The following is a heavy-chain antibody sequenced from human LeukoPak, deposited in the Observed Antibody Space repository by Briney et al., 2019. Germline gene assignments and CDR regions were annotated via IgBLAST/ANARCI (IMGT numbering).Heavy chain of an antibody. V-gene: IGHV3-30*04. CDR3: ARGGTEIYYYHYGMDV. CDR2: ISYDGSNK. Sequence: GGSLRLSCAASGLTFNRYAMHWVRQAPGKGLEWAAVISYDGSNKYYAGSVKGRFTTSRDNSKNTLYLQMNSLRVEDTAVYFCARGGTEIYYYHYGMDVWGQGTTVTVSS. CDR1: GLTFNRYA. D-gene: IGHD5-12*01. J-gene: IGHJ6*02.